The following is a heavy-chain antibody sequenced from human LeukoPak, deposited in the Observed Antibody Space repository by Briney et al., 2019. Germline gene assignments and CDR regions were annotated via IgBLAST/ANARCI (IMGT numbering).Heavy chain of an antibody. D-gene: IGHD1-26*01. Sequence: PGGSLRLSCAASGFTFSSYAMHWVRQAPGKGLKYVSAISSNGGSTYYANSVKGRFTISRDNSKNTLYLQMGSLRAEDMAVYYCARSGSFLYYFDYWGQGTLVTVSS. V-gene: IGHV3-64*01. CDR3: ARSGSFLYYFDY. CDR2: ISSNGGST. CDR1: GFTFSSYA. J-gene: IGHJ4*02.